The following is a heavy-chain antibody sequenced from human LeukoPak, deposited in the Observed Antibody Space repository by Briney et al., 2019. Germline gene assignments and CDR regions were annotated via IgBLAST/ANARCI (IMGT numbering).Heavy chain of an antibody. J-gene: IGHJ3*02. V-gene: IGHV3-7*01. CDR1: GFTFSDYW. CDR3: ARDTSPYIGTIWSDAFDI. Sequence: PGGALRLSCAVSGFTFSDYWMTWVRQAPGKGLEGVANIKGDGSKKNYVDSVKGRFTISGDNANNSMYLQMNSLRAEDTAVYYCARDTSPYIGTIWSDAFDIWGQGTMVTVSS. CDR2: IKGDGSKK. D-gene: IGHD2-2*01.